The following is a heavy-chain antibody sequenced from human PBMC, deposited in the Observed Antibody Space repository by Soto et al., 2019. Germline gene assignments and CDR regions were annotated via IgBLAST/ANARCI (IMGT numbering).Heavy chain of an antibody. J-gene: IGHJ4*02. D-gene: IGHD3-10*01. Sequence: ISWVRQMPREGLEGMGRIDPSDSYTNYSPSFQGHVTISADKSISTAYLQWSSLKASDTAMYYCARLPRNYYGSGSYGEYYFDYWGQGTLVTVSS. CDR2: IDPSDSYT. V-gene: IGHV5-10-1*01. CDR3: ARLPRNYYGSGSYGEYYFDY.